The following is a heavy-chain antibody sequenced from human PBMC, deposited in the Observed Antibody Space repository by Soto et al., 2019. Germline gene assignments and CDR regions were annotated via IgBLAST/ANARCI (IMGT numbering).Heavy chain of an antibody. D-gene: IGHD6-19*01. CDR3: ARGLAHYFDY. Sequence: QVQLVQSGAEVKKPGSSVKVSCKASGGTFSSYTISWVRQAPGQGLEWMGRIIPILGIANYAQKFQGRVTITADKSTCTAYMEVSSLRSEDTAVYYCARGLAHYFDYWCQGTLVTVSS. CDR1: GGTFSSYT. V-gene: IGHV1-69*02. CDR2: IIPILGIA. J-gene: IGHJ4*02.